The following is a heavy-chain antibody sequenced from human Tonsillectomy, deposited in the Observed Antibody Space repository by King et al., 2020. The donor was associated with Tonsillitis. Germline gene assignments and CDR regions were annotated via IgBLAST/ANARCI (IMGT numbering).Heavy chain of an antibody. Sequence: VTLKESGPVLVKPTETLTLTCTVSGFSLSNARMGVSWIRQPPGKALEWLAHIFSNDEKSYSTSLKSRLTISKDTSKSQVVLTITNMDPVDTATYYCARTPAPSYYDILTGFYYFDYWGQGTLVTVSS. CDR3: ARTPAPSYYDILTGFYYFDY. CDR2: IFSNDEK. J-gene: IGHJ4*02. D-gene: IGHD3-9*01. CDR1: GFSLSNARMG. V-gene: IGHV2-26*01.